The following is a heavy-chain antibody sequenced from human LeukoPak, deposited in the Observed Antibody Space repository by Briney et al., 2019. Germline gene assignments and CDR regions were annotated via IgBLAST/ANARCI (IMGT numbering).Heavy chain of an antibody. V-gene: IGHV2-5*01. CDR3: AHKERFIAAVQEFDY. J-gene: IGHJ4*02. CDR2: IYWNDDK. Sequence: SGPTLVNPTQTLTLTCTFSGFSLSTSGVGVGWIRQPPGKALEWLALIYWNDDKHSRPPLKSRLTITKDTSKNPVVLTMTNMDPVDTATYYCAHKERFIAAVQEFDYWGQGTLVTVSS. D-gene: IGHD6-13*01. CDR1: GFSLSTSGVG.